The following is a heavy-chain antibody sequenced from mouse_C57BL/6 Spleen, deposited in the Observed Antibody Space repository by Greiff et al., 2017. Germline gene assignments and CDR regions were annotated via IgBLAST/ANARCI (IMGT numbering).Heavy chain of an antibody. J-gene: IGHJ4*01. V-gene: IGHV1-82*01. Sequence: VQLQQSGPELVKPGASVTISCKASGYAFSSSWMNWVKQRPGKGLEWIGRIYPGDGDTNYNGKFKGKATLTADKSSSTAYMQLSSLTSEDSAVYFCARGVYGNFAMDYWGQGTSVTVSS. CDR3: ARGVYGNFAMDY. CDR1: GYAFSSSW. D-gene: IGHD2-1*01. CDR2: IYPGDGDT.